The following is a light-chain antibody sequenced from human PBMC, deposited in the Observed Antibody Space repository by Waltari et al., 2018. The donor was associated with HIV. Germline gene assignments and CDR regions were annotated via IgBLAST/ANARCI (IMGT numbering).Light chain of an antibody. CDR3: QQRSNWPT. Sequence: EIVLTPSPATLSLSPGERATLSCRASQSVSSYLAWYQQKPGQAPRLLIYDASNRATGIPAGFSGSGSGTDFTLTISSLEPEDFAVYYCQQRSNWPTFGGGTKVEIK. CDR2: DAS. J-gene: IGKJ4*01. V-gene: IGKV3-11*01. CDR1: QSVSSY.